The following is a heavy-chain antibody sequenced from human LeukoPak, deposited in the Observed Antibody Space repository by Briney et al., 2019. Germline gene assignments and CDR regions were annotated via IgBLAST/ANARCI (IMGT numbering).Heavy chain of an antibody. D-gene: IGHD5-24*01. Sequence: SETLSLTCTVSDDSISSGSYYWSWIRQPAGKGLEWIGRIYASGSTNYNPSLKSRVTISVDTCKNQFSLKLSSVTATDTAVYYCAREQRWLQSLDYWGQGTLVTVSS. V-gene: IGHV4-61*02. CDR2: IYASGST. CDR1: DDSISSGSYY. CDR3: AREQRWLQSLDY. J-gene: IGHJ4*02.